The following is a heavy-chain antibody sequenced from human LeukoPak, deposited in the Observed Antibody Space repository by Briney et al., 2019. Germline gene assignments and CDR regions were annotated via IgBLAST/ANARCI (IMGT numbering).Heavy chain of an antibody. CDR1: GFTFSGFA. CDR3: TRLDPVAGHDY. D-gene: IGHD6-19*01. J-gene: IGHJ4*02. V-gene: IGHV3-73*01. Sequence: PGGSLRLSCAASGFTFSGFAMHCVRQASGKGLEWVGRIRSKANSYATTHAAPVQGRFTISRDDSKNTAYLQMNSLKTEDTAVYYCTRLDPVAGHDYWGQGALVTVSS. CDR2: IRSKANSYAT.